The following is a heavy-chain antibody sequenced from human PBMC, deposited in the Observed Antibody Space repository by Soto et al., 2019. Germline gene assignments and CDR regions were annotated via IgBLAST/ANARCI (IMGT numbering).Heavy chain of an antibody. J-gene: IGHJ4*02. V-gene: IGHV1-24*01. CDR3: ATDRYYDSSGSPVAFDY. Sequence: ASVKVSCKVSGYTLTELSMHWVRQAPGKGLEWMGGFDPEDGETIYAQKFQGRVTMTEDTSTDTAYMELSSLRSEDTAVYFCATDRYYDSSGSPVAFDYWGQGTLVTVS. CDR1: GYTLTELS. D-gene: IGHD3-22*01. CDR2: FDPEDGET.